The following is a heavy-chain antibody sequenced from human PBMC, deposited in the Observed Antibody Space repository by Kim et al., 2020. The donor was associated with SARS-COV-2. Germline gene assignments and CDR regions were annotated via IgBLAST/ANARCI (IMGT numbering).Heavy chain of an antibody. J-gene: IGHJ4*02. D-gene: IGHD3-10*01. CDR2: INPSGGST. V-gene: IGHV1-46*01. CDR3: ARGRGSPRGLLIGLEVRGVITTNAYYFDY. Sequence: ASVKVSCKASGYTFTSYYMHWVRQAPGQGLEWMGIINPSGGSTSYAQKFQGRVTMTRDTSTSTVYMELSSLRSEDTAVYYCARGRGSPRGLLIGLEVRGVITTNAYYFDYWGQGTLVTVSS. CDR1: GYTFTSYY.